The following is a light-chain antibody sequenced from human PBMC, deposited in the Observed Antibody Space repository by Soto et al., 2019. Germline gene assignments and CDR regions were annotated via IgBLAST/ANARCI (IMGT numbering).Light chain of an antibody. J-gene: IGKJ4*01. CDR2: DTS. V-gene: IGKV3-11*01. Sequence: EIGLTQSPATLSLSPGDRATLSCRASQSVSRYLAWYQQKPGQAPRLLIHDTSTRATGVPDTFSGSGSGTDFTLTISSLEPEESAMYYCQQRFSWPPTFGGGTHVEIK. CDR3: QQRFSWPPT. CDR1: QSVSRY.